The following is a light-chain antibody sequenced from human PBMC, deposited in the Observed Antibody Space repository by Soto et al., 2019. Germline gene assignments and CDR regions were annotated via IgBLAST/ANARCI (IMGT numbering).Light chain of an antibody. CDR3: CSYAGTYTWV. CDR2: DVS. J-gene: IGLJ3*02. CDR1: SSDVGGYKY. V-gene: IGLV2-11*01. Sequence: QSALTQPRSVSGSPGQSVTISCTGTSSDVGGYKYVSWYQQHPGKAPKLRIYDVSKRPSGVPDRFSGSKSGNTASLTISGLQAEDEADYYCCSYAGTYTWVFGGGTKLTVL.